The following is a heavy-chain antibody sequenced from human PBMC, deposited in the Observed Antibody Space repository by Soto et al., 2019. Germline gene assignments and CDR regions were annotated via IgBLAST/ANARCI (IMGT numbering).Heavy chain of an antibody. Sequence: VESLTISCKASGYNFATYWIAWVLQMPGKGLEWMGIIYPGDSDTRYSPSFQGQVTISSDKSISTAYLQWSSLKASDTAMYYCARRVAAKNYYGLDVWGRGTTVTVSS. CDR1: GYNFATYW. D-gene: IGHD5-12*01. CDR3: ARRVAAKNYYGLDV. J-gene: IGHJ6*01. CDR2: IYPGDSDT. V-gene: IGHV5-51*01.